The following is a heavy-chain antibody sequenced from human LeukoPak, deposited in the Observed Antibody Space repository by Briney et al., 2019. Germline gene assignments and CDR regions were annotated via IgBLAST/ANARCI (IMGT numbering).Heavy chain of an antibody. CDR2: ISGSGGST. D-gene: IGHD3-22*01. V-gene: IGHV3-23*01. CDR1: GFTFSSYA. J-gene: IGHJ3*02. CDR3: AKGIGNDSSGSDAFDI. Sequence: PGGSLRLSCAASGFTFSSYAMSWVRQASGKGLEWVSAISGSGGSTYYADSVKGQFTISRDNSKNTLYLQMNSLRAEDTAVYYCAKGIGNDSSGSDAFDIWGQGTMVTVSS.